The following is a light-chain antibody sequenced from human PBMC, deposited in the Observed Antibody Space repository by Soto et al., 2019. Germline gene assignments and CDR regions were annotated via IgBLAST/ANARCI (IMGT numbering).Light chain of an antibody. CDR2: AAS. CDR1: QSISSY. V-gene: IGKV1-39*01. CDR3: QQSYSTPPT. Sequence: DIPMTQSPSSLSASVGDRVTITCRARQSISSYLNWYQQKPGKAPKLLIYAASSLQSGVPSRFSGSGSGTDFTLTISSLQPEDFATYYCQQSYSTPPTFGGGTKVEIK. J-gene: IGKJ4*01.